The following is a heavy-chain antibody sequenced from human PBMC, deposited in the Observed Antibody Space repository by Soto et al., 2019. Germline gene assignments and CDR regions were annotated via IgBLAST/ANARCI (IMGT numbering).Heavy chain of an antibody. Sequence: RQMPGKGLEWMGRIDPSDSYTNSSPSFQGHVTISADQSISNTYLQRRSMKPSDTATSYCARGAVSAYWRSTSCTTEYYSYYSMDVWGRGTTVTVSS. D-gene: IGHD2-2*01. V-gene: IGHV5-10-1*01. CDR2: IDPSDSYT. CDR3: ARGAVSAYWRSTSCTTEYYSYYSMDV. J-gene: IGHJ6*02.